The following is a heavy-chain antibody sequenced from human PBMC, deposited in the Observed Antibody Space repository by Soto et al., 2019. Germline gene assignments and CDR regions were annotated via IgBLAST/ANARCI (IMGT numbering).Heavy chain of an antibody. J-gene: IGHJ4*02. CDR1: GFTFSNAA. V-gene: IGHV1-58*02. CDR2: IVVGSGNT. CDR3: ATDDIAALL. Sequence: QMQLVQSGPEVKKPGTSVKVSCKASGFTFSNAAMQWVRQARGQRLEWIGWIVVGSGNTNYAQKFQARVTFPRDMSPSPAYMEMSGLRSEDTAVYYCATDDIAALLWGQGTLVTVSS. D-gene: IGHD6-25*01.